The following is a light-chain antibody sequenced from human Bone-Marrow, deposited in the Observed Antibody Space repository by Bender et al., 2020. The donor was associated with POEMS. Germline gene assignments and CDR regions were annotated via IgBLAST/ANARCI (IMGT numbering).Light chain of an antibody. CDR1: NIGSKS. J-gene: IGLJ3*02. CDR3: QVWDSTGNPSWV. V-gene: IGLV3-21*02. Sequence: SYVLTQPPSVSVAPGQTARITCGGNNIGSKSVHWYQQKPGQAPVVVVYDDSDRPSGIPERFSGSNSGNTATLTISRVEAGDEADYYCQVWDSTGNPSWVFGGGTKLTVL. CDR2: DDS.